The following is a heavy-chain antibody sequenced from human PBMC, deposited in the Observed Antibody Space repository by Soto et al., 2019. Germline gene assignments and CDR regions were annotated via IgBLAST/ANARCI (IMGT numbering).Heavy chain of an antibody. J-gene: IGHJ6*02. D-gene: IGHD3-3*01. CDR1: GFTFSNYA. CDR3: AREIRNYYGMDV. V-gene: IGHV3-21*01. CDR2: ITTSTTYI. Sequence: EVQQVESGGGLVKPGGSLSLSCAASGFTFSNYAINWVRQAPGKGLEWVSSITTSTTYIYYADSVKGRFTISRDNAKNSMYPQMNSLRAEDTAVYYCAREIRNYYGMDVWGQGTTVTVSS.